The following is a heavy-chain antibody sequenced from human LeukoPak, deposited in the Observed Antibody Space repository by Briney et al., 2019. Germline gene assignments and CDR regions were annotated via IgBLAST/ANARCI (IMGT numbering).Heavy chain of an antibody. CDR1: GGSISSSSYY. CDR3: ARPRSRVSWFDP. J-gene: IGHJ5*02. Sequence: SETLSLTCTVSGGSISSSSYYWGWIRQPPGKGLEWIGSIYYSGSTYYNPSLKSRVTISVDTSKNQFSLKLSSVTAADTAVYFCARPRSRVSWFDPWGQGTLVSVSS. CDR2: IYYSGST. D-gene: IGHD2-8*01. V-gene: IGHV4-39*01.